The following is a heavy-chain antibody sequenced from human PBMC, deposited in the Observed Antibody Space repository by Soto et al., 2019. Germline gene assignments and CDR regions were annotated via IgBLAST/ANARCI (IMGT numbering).Heavy chain of an antibody. CDR1: GGSISSYY. CDR3: ARESDILTGYSRYYFDY. D-gene: IGHD3-9*01. CDR2: IYYSGST. Sequence: SETLSLTCTVAGGSISSYYWSWIRQPPGKGLEWIGYIYYSGSTNYNPSLKSRVTISVDTSKNQFSLKLSSVTAADTAVYYRARESDILTGYSRYYFDYWGQGTLVTVSS. V-gene: IGHV4-59*01. J-gene: IGHJ4*02.